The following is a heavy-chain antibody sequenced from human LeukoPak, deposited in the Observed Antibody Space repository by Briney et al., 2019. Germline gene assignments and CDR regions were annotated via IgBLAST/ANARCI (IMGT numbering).Heavy chain of an antibody. J-gene: IGHJ4*02. CDR1: GYTFTSYY. D-gene: IGHD2-21*02. CDR3: ARGDAQEVTLDY. CDR2: LNPAGGST. Sequence: ASVKVSCKASGYTFTSYYYIHWVRQAPGQGLEWIGILNPAGGSTSYAQKFQGRVTVTRDTSTSTVYMELSSLRSEDTAVYYCARGDAQEVTLDYWGQGTLSPSPQ. V-gene: IGHV1-46*01.